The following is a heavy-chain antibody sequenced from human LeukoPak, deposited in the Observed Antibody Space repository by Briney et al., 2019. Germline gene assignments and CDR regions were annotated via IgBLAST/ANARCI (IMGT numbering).Heavy chain of an antibody. CDR2: INHSGST. D-gene: IGHD6-13*01. Sequence: PSETLSLTCAVYGGSFSGYYWSWIRQPPGKGLEWIGEINHSGSTNYNPSLKSRVTISVDTSTNQFSLELSSVTAADTAVYYCAREVSTKAPAGTLFSHYFDTWGQGTLVTVSS. CDR3: AREVSTKAPAGTLFSHYFDT. V-gene: IGHV4-34*01. CDR1: GGSFSGYY. J-gene: IGHJ5*02.